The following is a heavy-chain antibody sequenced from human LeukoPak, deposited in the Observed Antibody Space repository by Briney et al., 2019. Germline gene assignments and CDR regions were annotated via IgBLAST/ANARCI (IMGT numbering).Heavy chain of an antibody. Sequence: ASVKVSCKASGYTFSGYYMHWVRQAPGQGLEWMGWINPNGGGTHYTQNFQGRVSMTRDTSITTAYLELSRLRSDDTAVYYCARGGGLRSAVANWFDPWGPGTLVTVPS. CDR1: GYTFSGYY. D-gene: IGHD4-23*01. CDR2: INPNGGGT. CDR3: ARGGGLRSAVANWFDP. J-gene: IGHJ5*02. V-gene: IGHV1-2*02.